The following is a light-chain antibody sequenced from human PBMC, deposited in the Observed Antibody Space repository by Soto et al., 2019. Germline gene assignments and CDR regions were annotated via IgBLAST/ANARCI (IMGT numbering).Light chain of an antibody. CDR1: RSVSGN. CDR2: GAS. Sequence: EIVMTQSPATLSVSPGERATLSCRASRSVSGNLAWYQQRPGQAPRLLIYGASTRATGIPARFSGSGSGTEFTLTISSLQSEDFAVYYCQQYNNWPLTFGGGTKVEIK. V-gene: IGKV3-15*01. CDR3: QQYNNWPLT. J-gene: IGKJ4*01.